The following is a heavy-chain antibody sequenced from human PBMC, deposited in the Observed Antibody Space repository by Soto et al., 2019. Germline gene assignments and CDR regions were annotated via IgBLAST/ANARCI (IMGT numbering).Heavy chain of an antibody. D-gene: IGHD3-9*01. J-gene: IGHJ4*02. CDR3: GRLEGLATISYYFDF. V-gene: IGHV4-39*01. CDR1: GDSINSDKYY. Sequence: QLQLQESGPGLVKPSETLSLTCSVSGDSINSDKYYWGWIRQPPGKGLEWIGSIYFRGNTYYNPSIQTRVTISLDKSKSQFSLKLNSVTAADSAVYFCGRLEGLATISYYFDFWGQGALVTVSS. CDR2: IYFRGNT.